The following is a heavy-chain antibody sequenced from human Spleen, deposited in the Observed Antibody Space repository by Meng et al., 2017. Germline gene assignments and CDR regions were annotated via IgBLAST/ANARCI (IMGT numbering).Heavy chain of an antibody. J-gene: IGHJ4*02. V-gene: IGHV4-34*01. CDR1: GWSFSDSY. CDR3: ARGPTTMAHDFDY. D-gene: IGHD4-11*01. CDR2: INHSGST. Sequence: VHLQPWGAGLLHTSAPLSLSCVVSGWSFSDSYLSWIRQPPGKGLEWIGEINHSGSTNYNPSLESRATISVDTSQNNLSLKLSSVTAADSAVYYCARGPTTMAHDFDYWGQGTLVTVSS.